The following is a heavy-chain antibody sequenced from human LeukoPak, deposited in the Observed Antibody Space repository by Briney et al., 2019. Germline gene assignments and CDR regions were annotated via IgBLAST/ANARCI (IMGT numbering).Heavy chain of an antibody. Sequence: SETLSLTCTVSGGSISSGSYYWSWIRQPAGKGLEWIGRIYTSGSTNYNPSLKSRVTISVDTSKNQFSLKLSSVTAADTAVYYCAREKGYSSSWYRTNPKARFDYWGQGTLVTGSS. CDR3: AREKGYSSSWYRTNPKARFDY. J-gene: IGHJ4*02. CDR1: GGSISSGSYY. D-gene: IGHD6-13*01. CDR2: IYTSGST. V-gene: IGHV4-61*02.